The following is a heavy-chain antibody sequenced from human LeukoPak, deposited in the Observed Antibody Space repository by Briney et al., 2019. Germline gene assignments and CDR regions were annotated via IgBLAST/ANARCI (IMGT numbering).Heavy chain of an antibody. CDR3: ARARPGGGADY. Sequence: SETLSLTCTVSVGSISSSSYYWGWIRQPPGKGLEWIGSIYYSGSTYYNPSLKSRVTISVDTSKNQFSLKLSSVTAADTAVYYCARARPGGGADYWGQGTLVTVSS. D-gene: IGHD2-8*02. CDR1: VGSISSSSYY. J-gene: IGHJ4*02. CDR2: IYYSGST. V-gene: IGHV4-39*01.